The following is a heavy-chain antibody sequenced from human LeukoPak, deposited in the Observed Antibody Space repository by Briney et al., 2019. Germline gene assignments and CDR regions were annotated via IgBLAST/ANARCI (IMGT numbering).Heavy chain of an antibody. Sequence: GGSLRLSCAASGFTFSSHSMNWVRQAPGKGLEWVSSISSSSSYIYYADSVKGRFTISRDNAKNSLYLQMNSLRAEDTAVYYCARDWDYYDSSGYSLDYWGQGTLVTVSS. J-gene: IGHJ4*02. CDR2: ISSSSSYI. CDR1: GFTFSSHS. CDR3: ARDWDYYDSSGYSLDY. D-gene: IGHD3-22*01. V-gene: IGHV3-21*01.